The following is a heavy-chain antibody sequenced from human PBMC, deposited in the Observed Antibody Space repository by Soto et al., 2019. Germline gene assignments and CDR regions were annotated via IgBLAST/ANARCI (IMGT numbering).Heavy chain of an antibody. Sequence: PSETLSLTCAVYGGSFSGYYWSFIRQPPGKGLEWIGEINHSGSTNYNPSLKSRVTISVDATKNQFSLKLSSVTAADTAVYYCARVTVDFWSGYYSFDGCFEPWVQGTLVTVSS. J-gene: IGHJ5*02. V-gene: IGHV4-34*01. CDR3: ARVTVDFWSGYYSFDGCFEP. CDR2: INHSGST. D-gene: IGHD3-3*01. CDR1: GGSFSGYY.